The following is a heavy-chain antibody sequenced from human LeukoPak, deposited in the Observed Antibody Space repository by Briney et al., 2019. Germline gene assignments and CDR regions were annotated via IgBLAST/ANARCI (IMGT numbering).Heavy chain of an antibody. CDR2: IVVGSGNT. CDR3: VAPDTAKSWYYYGMDV. CDR1: GFTFTSSA. D-gene: IGHD5-18*01. Sequence: TSVKVSCKASGFTFTSSAVQWVRQARGQRLEWIGWIVVGSGNTNYAQKFQERVTITRDMSTSTAYMELSSLRSEDTAVYYCVAPDTAKSWYYYGMDVWGKGTTVTVSS. J-gene: IGHJ6*04. V-gene: IGHV1-58*01.